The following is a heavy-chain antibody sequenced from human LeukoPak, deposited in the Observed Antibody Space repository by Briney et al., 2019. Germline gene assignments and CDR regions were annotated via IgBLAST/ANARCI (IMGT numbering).Heavy chain of an antibody. D-gene: IGHD6-13*01. CDR3: ARLIAAAGREVDY. J-gene: IGHJ4*02. CDR1: GFTFSDYY. Sequence: GGSLRLSCAASGFTFSDYYMSWIRQAPGKGLEWVSYISSSGSTIYYADSVKGRFTISRDNAKNSLYLQMNSLKTEDTAVYYCARLIAAAGREVDYWGQGTLVTVSS. V-gene: IGHV3-11*01. CDR2: ISSSGSTI.